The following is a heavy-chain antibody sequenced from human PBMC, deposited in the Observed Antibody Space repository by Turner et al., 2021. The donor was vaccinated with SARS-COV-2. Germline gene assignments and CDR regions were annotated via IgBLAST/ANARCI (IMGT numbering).Heavy chain of an antibody. Sequence: QEQLQQWGAGLLKPSETLLRTCAVDGGSCSGYYWTWIRQPPVKGLEWIGEIHPSGTTYPNPSLKGRVIMSVDTSKTQFYLKVSSVTAADTAVYYSAKGDDSRKSGLLWGQGTLVTVSS. CDR1: GGSCSGYY. V-gene: IGHV4-34*02. CDR2: IHPSGTT. CDR3: AKGDDSRKSGLL. J-gene: IGHJ4*02. D-gene: IGHD2-15*01.